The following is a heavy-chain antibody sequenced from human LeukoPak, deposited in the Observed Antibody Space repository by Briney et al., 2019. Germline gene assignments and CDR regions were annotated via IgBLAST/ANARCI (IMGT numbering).Heavy chain of an antibody. CDR2: INHSGST. CDR1: GGSFSGYY. CDR3: ARGERGYSYGVDY. Sequence: SETLSLTCAVYGGSFSGYYWSWIRQPPGKGLEWIGEINHSGSTNYNPSLKSRVTISVDTSKNQFSLKLSSVTAADTAVYYCARGERGYSYGVDYWGQGTLVTVSS. D-gene: IGHD5-18*01. V-gene: IGHV4-34*01. J-gene: IGHJ4*02.